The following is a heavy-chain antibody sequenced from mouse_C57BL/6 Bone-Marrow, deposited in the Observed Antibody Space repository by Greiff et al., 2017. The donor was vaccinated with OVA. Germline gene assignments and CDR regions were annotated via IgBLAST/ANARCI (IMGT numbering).Heavy chain of an antibody. V-gene: IGHV1-15*01. CDR3: TKLGRAWFAY. D-gene: IGHD4-1*01. CDR1: GYTFTDYE. CDR2: IDPDTGGT. J-gene: IGHJ3*01. Sequence: VQLQQSGAELVRPGASVTLSCKASGYTFTDYEMHWVKQTPVPGLEWIGAIDPDTGGTAYNQKFKGKAILTADKSSSTAYMELRSLTSEDSAVYYCTKLGRAWFAYWGQGTLVTVSA.